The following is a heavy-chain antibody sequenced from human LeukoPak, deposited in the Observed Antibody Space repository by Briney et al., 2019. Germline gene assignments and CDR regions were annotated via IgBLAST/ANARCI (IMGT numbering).Heavy chain of an antibody. CDR2: INPGGSST. Sequence: PGGFLRLSCAASGFTFSSYAMSWVRQAPGKGLVWVSRINPGGSSTAYADSVKGRFTISRDNAKNTLYLQMDSLRAEDTAIYYCARSNQADDYWGQGTLVTVSS. J-gene: IGHJ4*02. CDR3: ARSNQADDY. D-gene: IGHD1-14*01. CDR1: GFTFSSYA. V-gene: IGHV3-74*01.